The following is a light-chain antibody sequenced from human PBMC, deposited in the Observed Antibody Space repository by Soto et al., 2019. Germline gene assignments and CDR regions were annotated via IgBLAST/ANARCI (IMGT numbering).Light chain of an antibody. CDR1: QSVSSNY. CDR3: QQFGISPT. CDR2: GVS. J-gene: IGKJ1*01. V-gene: IGKV3-20*01. Sequence: IVLTQSPGTLSLSPGESATLSCRASQSVSSNYFGWYHQRPGQAPRLLIYGVSSRATGIPDRFSGSGSGTDFTLTISRLEPEDFAVYYCQQFGISPTFGQGTKVEIK.